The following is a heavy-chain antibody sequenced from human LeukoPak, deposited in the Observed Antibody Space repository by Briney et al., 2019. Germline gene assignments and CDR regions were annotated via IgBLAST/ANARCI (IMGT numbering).Heavy chain of an antibody. Sequence: GASVKVSCKASGGTFSSYAISWVRQAPGQGLEWMGWINPNSGGTNYAQKFQGRVTMTRDTSISTAYMELSRLRSDDTAVYYCAREVVVAAFRPRRQRNWFDPWGQGTLVTVSS. CDR2: INPNSGGT. CDR3: AREVVVAAFRPRRQRNWFDP. V-gene: IGHV1-2*02. CDR1: GGTFSSYA. J-gene: IGHJ5*02. D-gene: IGHD2-2*01.